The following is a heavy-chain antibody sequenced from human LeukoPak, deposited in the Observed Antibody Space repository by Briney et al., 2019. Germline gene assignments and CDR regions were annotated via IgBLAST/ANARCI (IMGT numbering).Heavy chain of an antibody. Sequence: GGSLRLSCAASGFTFSSYAMSWVRQAPGKGLEWVSAISGSGGSTYYADSVKGRFTISRDNSKNTLYLQMNSLRAEDTAVYYCAKDMITFGGAIVPYYFDYWGQGTLVTVSS. CDR3: AKDMITFGGAIVPYYFDY. CDR1: GFTFSSYA. V-gene: IGHV3-23*01. J-gene: IGHJ4*02. D-gene: IGHD3-16*02. CDR2: ISGSGGST.